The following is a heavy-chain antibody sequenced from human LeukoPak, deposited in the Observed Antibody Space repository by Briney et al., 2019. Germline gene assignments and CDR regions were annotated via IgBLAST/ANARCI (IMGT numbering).Heavy chain of an antibody. Sequence: PGRSLRLSCAASGFTFDDYAMHWVRQAPGKGLEWVSGISWNSGSIGYADSVKGRFTISRDNAKNSLYLQMNSLRAEDTALYYCATGASWRELRPGYNWFDPWGQGTLVTVSS. D-gene: IGHD1-26*01. J-gene: IGHJ5*02. CDR3: ATGASWRELRPGYNWFDP. CDR2: ISWNSGSI. CDR1: GFTFDDYA. V-gene: IGHV3-9*01.